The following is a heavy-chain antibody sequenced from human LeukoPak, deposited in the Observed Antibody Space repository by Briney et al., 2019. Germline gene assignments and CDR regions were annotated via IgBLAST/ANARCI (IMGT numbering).Heavy chain of an antibody. CDR2: ISSGSTII. CDR3: AKVPRQHDNWFDP. Sequence: QAGGSLRLSCAASGFTFSSHSMNWVRLAPGKGLEWVSYISSGSTIIHYADSVKGRFTISRDDAKNSLYLQTNSLRAEDTAVYYCAKVPRQHDNWFDPWGQGTLVTVSS. D-gene: IGHD6-13*01. V-gene: IGHV3-48*01. CDR1: GFTFSSHS. J-gene: IGHJ5*02.